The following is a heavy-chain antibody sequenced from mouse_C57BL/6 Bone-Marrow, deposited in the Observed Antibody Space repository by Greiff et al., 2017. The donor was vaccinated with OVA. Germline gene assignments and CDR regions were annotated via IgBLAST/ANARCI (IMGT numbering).Heavy chain of an antibody. CDR2: INPSNGGT. CDR3: AREGIYYDYGGYAMDY. D-gene: IGHD2-4*01. Sequence: QVQLQQPGTELVKPGASVKLSCKASGYTFTSYWMHWVKQRPGQGLEWIGNINPSNGGTNYNEKFKSKATLTVDKSSSTAYMQLSSLTSEDSAVYYCAREGIYYDYGGYAMDYWGQGTSVTVSS. J-gene: IGHJ4*01. CDR1: GYTFTSYW. V-gene: IGHV1-53*01.